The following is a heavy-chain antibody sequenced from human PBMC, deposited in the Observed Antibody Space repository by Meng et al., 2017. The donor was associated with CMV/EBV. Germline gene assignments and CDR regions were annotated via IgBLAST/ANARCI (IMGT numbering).Heavy chain of an antibody. CDR1: GFTFSSYA. J-gene: IGHJ6*02. CDR3: AKPHAYGYSGYDCPYGMDV. D-gene: IGHD5-12*01. V-gene: IGHV3-23*01. Sequence: GGSLRLSCAASGFTFSSYAMSWVRQAPGKGLEWVSAISGSGGSTYYADSVKGRFTISRDNSKNTLYLQMNSLRAEDTAVYYCAKPHAYGYSGYDCPYGMDVWGQGTTVTVSS. CDR2: ISGSGGST.